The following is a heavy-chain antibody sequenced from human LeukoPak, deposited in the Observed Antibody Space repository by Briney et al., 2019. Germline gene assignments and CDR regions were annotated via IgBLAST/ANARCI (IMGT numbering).Heavy chain of an antibody. CDR1: GFTFSSYA. Sequence: PGGSLRLSCAASGFTFSSYAMSWVRQAPGKGLEWVSAISGSGGSTYYADCVKGRFTSSRDNSKNTLYLQMNSLRAEDTAVYYCAKYGGLRITMIVVVITELTDFDYWGQGTLVTVSS. CDR2: ISGSGGST. J-gene: IGHJ4*02. D-gene: IGHD3-22*01. CDR3: AKYGGLRITMIVVVITELTDFDY. V-gene: IGHV3-23*01.